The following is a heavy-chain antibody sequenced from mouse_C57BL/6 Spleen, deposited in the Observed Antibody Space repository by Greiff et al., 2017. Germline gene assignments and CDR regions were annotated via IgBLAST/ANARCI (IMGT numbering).Heavy chain of an antibody. CDR2: INPSSGYT. Sequence: QVHVKQSGAELAKPGASVKLSCKASGYTFTSYWMHWVKQRPGQGLEWIGYINPSSGYTKYNQKFKDKATLTADKSSSTAYMQLSSLTYEDSAVYYCARSLLQGGYAMDYWGQGTSVTVSS. CDR3: ARSLLQGGYAMDY. J-gene: IGHJ4*01. CDR1: GYTFTSYW. V-gene: IGHV1-7*01. D-gene: IGHD1-1*01.